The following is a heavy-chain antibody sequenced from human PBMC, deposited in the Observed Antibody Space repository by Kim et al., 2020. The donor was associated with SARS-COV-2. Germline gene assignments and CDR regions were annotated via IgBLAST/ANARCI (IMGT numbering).Heavy chain of an antibody. V-gene: IGHV3-23*01. D-gene: IGHD6-19*01. J-gene: IGHJ4*02. Sequence: AYSVKVRFTISRDNPKNTLYLQMAGLRADDTAVYYCAKSQQWLVLGFLDYWGQGSLVTVSS. CDR3: AKSQQWLVLGFLDY.